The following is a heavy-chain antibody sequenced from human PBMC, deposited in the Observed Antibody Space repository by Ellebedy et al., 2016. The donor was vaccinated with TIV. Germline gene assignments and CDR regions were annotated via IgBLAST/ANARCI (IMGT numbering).Heavy chain of an antibody. V-gene: IGHV3-30*03. J-gene: IGHJ6*02. CDR2: ISYDGSIK. Sequence: GESLKISXAASGFTFSSYGMHWVRQAPGKGLEWVAIISYDGSIKYYADSVTGRFTISRDNAKNSLYLQMHSLRDEDTAVYYCARGGGSYYYGMDVWGQGTTVTVSS. D-gene: IGHD4-23*01. CDR3: ARGGGSYYYGMDV. CDR1: GFTFSSYG.